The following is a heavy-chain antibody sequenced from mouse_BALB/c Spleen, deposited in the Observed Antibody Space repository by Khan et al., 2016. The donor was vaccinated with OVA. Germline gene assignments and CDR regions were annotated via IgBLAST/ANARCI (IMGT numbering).Heavy chain of an antibody. CDR2: INPSNGGT. CDR1: GYTFTSYY. V-gene: IGHV1S81*02. J-gene: IGHJ3*01. CDR3: TRSGYGAFAY. D-gene: IGHD1-1*02. Sequence: QVQLKQSGAELVKPGASVRLSCKASGYTFTSYYLYWVKQRPGHGLEWIGDINPSNGGTNFNENFKTKATLTVDKSYSIAYMQLSSLTSEDSAVYYYTRSGYGAFAYWGQGTLVTVSA.